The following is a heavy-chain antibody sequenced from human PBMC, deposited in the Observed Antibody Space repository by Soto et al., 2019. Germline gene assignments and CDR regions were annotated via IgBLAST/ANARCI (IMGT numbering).Heavy chain of an antibody. CDR2: ISGSGGST. D-gene: IGHD6-6*01. Sequence: VQLVDSGGGVVQPGRSLRLSCAASGFIFSSYAMSWVRQAPGKGLEWVSAISGSGGSTYYADSVKGRFTISRDNSKNTLYLQMNSLRAEDTAVYYCAKNKGVSSSLIWFDPWGQGTLVTVSS. V-gene: IGHV3-23*04. CDR1: GFIFSSYA. CDR3: AKNKGVSSSLIWFDP. J-gene: IGHJ5*02.